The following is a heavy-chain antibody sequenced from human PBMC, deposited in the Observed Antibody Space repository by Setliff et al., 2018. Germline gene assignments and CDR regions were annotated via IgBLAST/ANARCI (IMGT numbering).Heavy chain of an antibody. V-gene: IGHV4-39*01. J-gene: IGHJ5*02. Sequence: NLSLTCIVSGGSMSRSNYYWGRIRQSPGKGVEYIGSVYYSNSWATYYNPSLKGRVTISLDTSKNQFSLKLSSVIAADTAVYYCATLPYSSGPLHDHWGQGVMVTVSS. CDR2: VYYSNSWAT. D-gene: IGHD6-19*01. CDR1: GGSMSRSNYY. CDR3: ATLPYSSGPLHDH.